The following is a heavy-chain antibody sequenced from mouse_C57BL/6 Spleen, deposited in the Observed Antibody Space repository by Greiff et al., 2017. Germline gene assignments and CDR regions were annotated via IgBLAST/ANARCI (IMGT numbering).Heavy chain of an antibody. CDR1: GYTFTEYT. CDR2: FYPGSGSI. CDR3: AIHEEMSLEGDYCGRSPAWYAY. D-gene: IGHD1-1*01. Sequence: QVQLQQSGAELVKPGASVKLSCKASGYTFTEYTIHWVKQRSGQGLEWIGWFYPGSGSIKYNEKFKDKATLTADKSSSTVYMVLSRLTSADSAVYFCAIHEEMSLEGDYCGRSPAWYAYCGQGALGTVSA. J-gene: IGHJ3*01. V-gene: IGHV1-62-2*01.